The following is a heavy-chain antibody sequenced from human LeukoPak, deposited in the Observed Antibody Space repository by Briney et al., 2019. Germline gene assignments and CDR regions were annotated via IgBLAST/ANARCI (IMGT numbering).Heavy chain of an antibody. Sequence: GESLKISCKGSGYSFTSYWIGWVRQMPGKGLEWMGIIYPGDSDTRYSPSFQGQVTISADKSISTAYLQWSSLKASDTAMYYCARRHPEYYDILTGYYRGRGFDPWGQGTLVTVSS. CDR1: GYSFTSYW. D-gene: IGHD3-9*01. J-gene: IGHJ5*02. V-gene: IGHV5-51*01. CDR3: ARRHPEYYDILTGYYRGRGFDP. CDR2: IYPGDSDT.